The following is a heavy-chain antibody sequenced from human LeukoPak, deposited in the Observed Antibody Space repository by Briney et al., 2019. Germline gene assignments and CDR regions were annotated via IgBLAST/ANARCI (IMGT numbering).Heavy chain of an antibody. Sequence: PGGSLRLSCAASGFTFSSYAMSWVRQAPGKGLEWVPAISGSGGSTYYADSVKGRFTISRDNSKNTLYLQMNSLRAEDTAVYYCAKGQKTKIVATIRGHAFDIWGQGTMVTVSS. CDR2: ISGSGGST. V-gene: IGHV3-23*01. D-gene: IGHD5-12*01. CDR1: GFTFSSYA. J-gene: IGHJ3*02. CDR3: AKGQKTKIVATIRGHAFDI.